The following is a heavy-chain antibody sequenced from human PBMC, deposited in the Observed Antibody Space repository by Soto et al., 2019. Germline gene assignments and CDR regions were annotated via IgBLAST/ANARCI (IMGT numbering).Heavy chain of an antibody. J-gene: IGHJ6*03. Sequence: QVQLQQWGAGLLKPSETLSLTCAVYGGSFSGYQWTWIRQTPGKGLEWIGEINDSGNINYNPSLKSRVTMLVDTAKKQISLKLSSVTAADTAVYYCARGLILWFGELSRRGGYYYYMAGWGKGTSVTVSS. CDR3: ARGLILWFGELSRRGGYYYYMAG. V-gene: IGHV4-34*01. CDR1: GGSFSGYQ. D-gene: IGHD3-10*01. CDR2: INDSGNI.